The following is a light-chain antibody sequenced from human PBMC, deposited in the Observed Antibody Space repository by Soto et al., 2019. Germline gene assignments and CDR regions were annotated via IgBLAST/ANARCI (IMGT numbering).Light chain of an antibody. J-gene: IGKJ2*01. V-gene: IGKV1-39*01. Sequence: IQMTQSPSSLSAFVGDRVTVTCRASQSINIYLNWYQQRPGKAPTLLIYGASSLQSGVASRFSGGGSRTDFTLTISSLQPEDFATYYCQQSFSSPYTFGQGTKLEIK. CDR3: QQSFSSPYT. CDR1: QSINIY. CDR2: GAS.